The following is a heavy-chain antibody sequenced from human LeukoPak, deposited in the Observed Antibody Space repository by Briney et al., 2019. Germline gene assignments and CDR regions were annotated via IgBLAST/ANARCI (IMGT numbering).Heavy chain of an antibody. D-gene: IGHD6-19*01. Sequence: PSETLSLTCAVSGGSLRYYYCSWIRQSPGKGLEWIGEINDSGTTNYNPSLKSRVTISVDTSTNQFSLKLTSVTAADTAVYYCAGPPVAGTPGPPYYYYYMDVWGKGTTVTVSS. V-gene: IGHV4-34*01. CDR1: GGSLRYYY. CDR2: INDSGTT. CDR3: AGPPVAGTPGPPYYYYYMDV. J-gene: IGHJ6*03.